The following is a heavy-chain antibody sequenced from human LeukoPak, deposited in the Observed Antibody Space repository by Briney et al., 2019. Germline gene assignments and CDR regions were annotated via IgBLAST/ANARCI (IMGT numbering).Heavy chain of an antibody. CDR3: ARLEGNAFLDY. V-gene: IGHV5-51*01. CDR2: IYPVDSDT. Sequence: GETLKISCEASGYSFTNYWIAWVRQMPGKGLEWMGMIYPVDSDTRYSPSFHGQVTISVDKSISTAYLQWSSLKASDTAMYYCARLEGNAFLDYWGQGTLVTVSS. D-gene: IGHD2-8*01. J-gene: IGHJ4*02. CDR1: GYSFTNYW.